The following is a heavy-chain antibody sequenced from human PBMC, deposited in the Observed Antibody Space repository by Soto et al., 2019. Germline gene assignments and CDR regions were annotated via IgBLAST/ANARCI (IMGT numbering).Heavy chain of an antibody. V-gene: IGHV4-39*01. CDR2: IYYSGST. J-gene: IGHJ5*02. D-gene: IGHD2-15*01. Sequence: SETLSLTCTVSGGSISSSSYYWGWIRQPPGKGLEWIGSIYYSGSTYYNPSLKSRVTISVDTSKNQFSLKLSSVTAADTAVYYCARQYCSGGSCYSNWFDPWGQGTLVTV. CDR1: GGSISSSSYY. CDR3: ARQYCSGGSCYSNWFDP.